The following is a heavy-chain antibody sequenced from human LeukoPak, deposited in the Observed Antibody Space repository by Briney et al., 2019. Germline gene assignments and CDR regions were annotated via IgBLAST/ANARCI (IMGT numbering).Heavy chain of an antibody. CDR2: IYYSGST. D-gene: IGHD5-18*01. Sequence: SETLSLTCTVSGGSISSSSYYWGLIRQPPGKGLEWIGSIYYSGSTYYNPSLKSRVTISVDTTKNQFSLKLSSVTAADTAVYYCASGYSYGYVWYWGQGTLVTVSS. CDR3: ASGYSYGYVWY. V-gene: IGHV4-39*01. CDR1: GGSISSSSYY. J-gene: IGHJ4*02.